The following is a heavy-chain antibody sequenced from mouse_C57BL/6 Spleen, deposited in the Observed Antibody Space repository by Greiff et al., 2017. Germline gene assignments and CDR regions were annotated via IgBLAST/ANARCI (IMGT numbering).Heavy chain of an antibody. Sequence: VQLQQSGAELVKPGASVKLSCKASGYTFTSYWMHWVKQRPGQGLEWIGMIHPNSGSTNYNEKFKSKATLTVDKSSSTAYMQLSSLTSEDSAVYYCARSLYYYGSSPYWYFDVWGTGTTVTVSS. J-gene: IGHJ1*03. CDR2: IHPNSGST. CDR3: ARSLYYYGSSPYWYFDV. V-gene: IGHV1-64*01. CDR1: GYTFTSYW. D-gene: IGHD1-1*01.